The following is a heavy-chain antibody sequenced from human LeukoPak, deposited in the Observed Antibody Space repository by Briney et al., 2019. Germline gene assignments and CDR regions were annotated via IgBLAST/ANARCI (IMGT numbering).Heavy chain of an antibody. D-gene: IGHD3-22*01. CDR3: TTDLYYDSSGYRKRIDY. J-gene: IGHJ4*02. CDR1: GFTFSNAW. CDR2: IKSKTDGGTT. V-gene: IGHV3-15*01. Sequence: PGGSLRLSCAASGFTFSNAWRSWVRQAPGKGLEWVGRIKSKTDGGTTDYAAPVKGRFTISRDDSKNTLYLQMNSLKTEDTAVYYCTTDLYYDSSGYRKRIDYWGQGTLVTVSS.